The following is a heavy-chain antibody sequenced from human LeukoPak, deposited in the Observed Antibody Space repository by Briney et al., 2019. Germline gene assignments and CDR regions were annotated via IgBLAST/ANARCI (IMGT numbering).Heavy chain of an antibody. V-gene: IGHV4-4*09. CDR2: IYPSGSS. J-gene: IGHJ4*02. D-gene: IGHD2-2*01. CDR3: ARSPPAPKQFDY. CDR1: NVSFSSYY. Sequence: SETLSPTCTVSNVSFSSYYWSWIRQPPGKGLEWIGYIYPSGSSNSIPSLKSRVSLSVDTSKSQFSLKLSSVIAADTAIYYCARSPPAPKQFDYWGQGILVTVSS.